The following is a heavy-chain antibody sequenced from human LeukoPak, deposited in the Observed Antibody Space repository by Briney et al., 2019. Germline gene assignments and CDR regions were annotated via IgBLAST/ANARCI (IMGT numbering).Heavy chain of an antibody. CDR1: GFTFNTYA. D-gene: IGHD2-15*01. Sequence: GGSLRLSCAASGFTFNTYAMSWVRQAPGKRLEWVSAVSASDPGTYYADSVKGRFTISRDNSKNTLFLQMNSLRAEDTAVYYCAKAPAASCIGSNCYHFDWWGQGTLVTVSS. J-gene: IGHJ4*02. V-gene: IGHV3-23*01. CDR2: VSASDPGT. CDR3: AKAPAASCIGSNCYHFDW.